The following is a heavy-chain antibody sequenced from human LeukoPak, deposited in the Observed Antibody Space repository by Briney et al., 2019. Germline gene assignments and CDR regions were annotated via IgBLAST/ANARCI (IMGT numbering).Heavy chain of an antibody. V-gene: IGHV4-39*01. CDR2: IYYIGRT. J-gene: IGHJ4*02. CDR3: ARQSQWLVHFDY. Sequence: SETLSLTCTVSVGSISSSSYYWGWIRQPPGKGLEGIGSIYYIGRTYYNPSLKSRVTISVDTSKNQFSLKLSSVTAADTAVYYCARQSQWLVHFDYWGQGTLVTVSS. D-gene: IGHD6-19*01. CDR1: VGSISSSSYY.